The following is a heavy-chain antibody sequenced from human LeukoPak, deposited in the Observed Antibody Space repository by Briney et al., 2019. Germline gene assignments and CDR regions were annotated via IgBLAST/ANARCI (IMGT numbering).Heavy chain of an antibody. J-gene: IGHJ4*02. CDR1: GGTFSSYA. CDR3: ASLYDYGDYELDY. V-gene: IGHV1-69*13. D-gene: IGHD4-17*01. Sequence: ASVKVSCKASGGTFSSYAINWVRQAPGQGLEWMGGIIPIFGTANCAQKFQGRVTITADESTSTAYMELSSLRSEDTAVYYCASLYDYGDYELDYWGQGTLVTVSS. CDR2: IIPIFGTA.